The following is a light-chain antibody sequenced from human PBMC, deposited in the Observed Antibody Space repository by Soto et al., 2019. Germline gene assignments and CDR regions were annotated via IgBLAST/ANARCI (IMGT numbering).Light chain of an antibody. CDR3: NSYAGSNNWV. V-gene: IGLV2-8*01. J-gene: IGLJ3*02. Sequence: QSALTQPPSAYGSPGQSVTISCTGTSSDVGGYNYVSWYQQHPGKAPKLMIYEVSKRPSGVPDRCSGSKSGNTASLTVSGLQAVDEADYYCNSYAGSNNWVFGGGTKVTV. CDR2: EVS. CDR1: SSDVGGYNY.